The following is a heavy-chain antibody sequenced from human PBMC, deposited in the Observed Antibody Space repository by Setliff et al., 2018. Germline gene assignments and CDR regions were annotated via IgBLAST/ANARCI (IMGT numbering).Heavy chain of an antibody. J-gene: IGHJ4*02. CDR1: ADSMNNNF. CDR3: ARGINSVSWTHKY. Sequence: SETLSLTCIVSADSMNNNFWTWIRRPPGKGLEWIGYIYPDGTTNYNPSLKSRMTISLDMSKNQFSLTLRSVTAADTAMYYCARGINSVSWTHKYWGRGTLVT. V-gene: IGHV4-4*08. CDR2: IYPDGTT. D-gene: IGHD6-13*01.